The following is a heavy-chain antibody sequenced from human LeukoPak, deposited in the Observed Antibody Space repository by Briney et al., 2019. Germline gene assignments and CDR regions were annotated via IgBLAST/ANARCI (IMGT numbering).Heavy chain of an antibody. V-gene: IGHV3-23*01. CDR2: ISGSGGST. Sequence: PGGSLRLSCAASGFTFSSYAMSWVRQAPGKGLEWVSAISGSGGSTYYADSVKGRFTISRDNSKNSLYLQMNSLRAEDTAVYYCARDLTTVTTVYYFDYWGQGTLVTVSS. J-gene: IGHJ4*02. CDR1: GFTFSSYA. CDR3: ARDLTTVTTVYYFDY. D-gene: IGHD4-17*01.